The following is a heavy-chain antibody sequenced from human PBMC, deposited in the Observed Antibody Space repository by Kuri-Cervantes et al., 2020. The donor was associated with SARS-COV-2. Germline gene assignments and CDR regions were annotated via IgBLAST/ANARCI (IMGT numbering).Heavy chain of an antibody. V-gene: IGHV3-30-3*01. CDR1: GFTFSTYA. D-gene: IGHD6-19*01. CDR2: ISYDGSNK. J-gene: IGHJ6*02. Sequence: GGSLRLSCAASGFTFSTYAIHWVRQAPGKGLEWVAVISYDGSNKNYADSVKGRFTISRDNSKNTLYLQMNSLRAEDTAVYYCARDGDVGTRRRFSGWTYYYYGMDVWGQGTTVTVSS. CDR3: ARDGDVGTRRRFSGWTYYYYGMDV.